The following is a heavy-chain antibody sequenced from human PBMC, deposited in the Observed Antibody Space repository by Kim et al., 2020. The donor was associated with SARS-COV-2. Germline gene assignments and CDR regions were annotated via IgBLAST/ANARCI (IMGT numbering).Heavy chain of an antibody. CDR3: ASIYSGYDGWFDP. J-gene: IGHJ5*02. Sequence: YAQKLQGRVTMTTDTSTSTAYMELRRLRSDDTAVYYCASIYSGYDGWFDPWGQGTLVTVSS. V-gene: IGHV1-18*01. D-gene: IGHD5-12*01.